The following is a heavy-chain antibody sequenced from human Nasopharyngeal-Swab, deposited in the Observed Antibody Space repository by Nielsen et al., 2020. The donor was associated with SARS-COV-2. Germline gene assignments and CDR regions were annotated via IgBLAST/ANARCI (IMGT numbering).Heavy chain of an antibody. CDR2: IYAGDTT. D-gene: IGHD1-26*01. J-gene: IGHJ3*02. V-gene: IGHV3-53*01. CDR1: WFAVSTKF. CDR3: ARVGGATVPLSTFDI. Sequence: GGSLGLSCATSWFAVSTKFLTWGPPAPGRGLEWVSVIYAGDTTHYADSVKGRFAISRDDSKNTLYLQMNSLRAEDTALYFCARVGGATVPLSTFDIWGPGTMVTVSS.